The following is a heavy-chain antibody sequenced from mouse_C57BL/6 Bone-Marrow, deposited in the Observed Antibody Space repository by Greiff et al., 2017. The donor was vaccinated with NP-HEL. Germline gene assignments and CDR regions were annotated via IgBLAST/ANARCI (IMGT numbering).Heavy chain of an antibody. V-gene: IGHV1-81*01. CDR1: GYTFTSYG. CDR3: ANYGRAAY. D-gene: IGHD1-1*01. CDR2: IYPRSGNT. J-gene: IGHJ3*01. Sequence: QVQLQQSGAELARPGASVKLSCKASGYTFTSYGVSWVKQRTGQGLEWIGEIYPRSGNTYYNEKFKGKATLTADKSSSTAYMELRSLTSEDSAVYFCANYGRAAYWGQGTLVTVSA.